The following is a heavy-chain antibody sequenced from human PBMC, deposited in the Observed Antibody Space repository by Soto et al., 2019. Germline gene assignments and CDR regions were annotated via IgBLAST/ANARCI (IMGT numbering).Heavy chain of an antibody. J-gene: IGHJ4*02. CDR2: IYHSGST. CDR3: ARDGRRNNWNYIDY. CDR1: VGSISSGGYS. Sequence: PSETLSLTCSVSVGSISSGGYSWVWIRHPPGKGLEWIGYIYHSGSTYYNPSLKSRVTISVDRSKNQFSLKLSSVTAADTAVYYCARDGRRNNWNYIDYWGQGTLVTVSS. V-gene: IGHV4-30-2*01. D-gene: IGHD1-20*01.